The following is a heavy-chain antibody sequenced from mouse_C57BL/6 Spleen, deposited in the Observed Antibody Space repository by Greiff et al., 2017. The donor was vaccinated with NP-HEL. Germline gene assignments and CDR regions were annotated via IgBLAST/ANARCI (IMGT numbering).Heavy chain of an antibody. J-gene: IGHJ2*01. Sequence: VQLQQSGAELVRPGASVKLSCKASGYTFTDYYINWVKQRPGQGLEWIARIYPGSGNTYYNEKFKGKATLTAEKSSSTAYMQLSSLTSEDSAVYFCARSEGVFDYWGQGTTLTVSS. CDR1: GYTFTDYY. V-gene: IGHV1-76*01. CDR2: IYPGSGNT. CDR3: ARSEGVFDY.